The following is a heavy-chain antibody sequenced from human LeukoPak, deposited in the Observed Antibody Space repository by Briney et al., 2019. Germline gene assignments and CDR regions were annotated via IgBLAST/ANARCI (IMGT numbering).Heavy chain of an antibody. V-gene: IGHV1-2*02. J-gene: IGHJ4*02. D-gene: IGHD1-26*01. CDR2: VNPNSGVT. CDR3: ARLGAGDFDY. Sequence: GASVKVSCKASGYTFTDYYIHWVRQAPGQGVEWMGWVNPNSGVTDFAQIFQGRLTMTRDTSISTAYMELSRLRSDDTAVYYCARLGAGDFDYWGQGTLVTVSS. CDR1: GYTFTDYY.